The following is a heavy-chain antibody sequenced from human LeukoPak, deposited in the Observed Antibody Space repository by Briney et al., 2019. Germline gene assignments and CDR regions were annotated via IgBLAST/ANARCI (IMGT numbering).Heavy chain of an antibody. CDR1: GYTFTGYY. V-gene: IGHV1-2*02. CDR2: INPNSGGT. CDR3: ARDSCSSTSCSIYNWFDP. J-gene: IGHJ5*02. Sequence: ASVKVSCKASGYTFTGYYMHWVRQAPGQGLEWMGWINPNSGGTNYAQKFQGRVTMTRDTSISTAYMELSRLRSDDTAVYYCARDSCSSTSCSIYNWFDPWGQGTLVTVSS. D-gene: IGHD2-2*01.